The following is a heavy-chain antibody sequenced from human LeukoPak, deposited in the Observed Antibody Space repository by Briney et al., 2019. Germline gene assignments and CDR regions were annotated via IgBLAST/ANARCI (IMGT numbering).Heavy chain of an antibody. D-gene: IGHD6-13*01. CDR2: IYRGAST. CDR3: ARGGARQQLVENYFDY. CDR1: GFTVSSNY. J-gene: IGHJ4*02. Sequence: GGSLRLSCAASGFTVSSNYMSWVRQAPGKGLEWVSAIYRGASTNYADSVKGRFTVSRDNSKNTLYLQMNSLRAEDTAVYYCARGGARQQLVENYFDYWGQGTLVTVSS. V-gene: IGHV3-53*01.